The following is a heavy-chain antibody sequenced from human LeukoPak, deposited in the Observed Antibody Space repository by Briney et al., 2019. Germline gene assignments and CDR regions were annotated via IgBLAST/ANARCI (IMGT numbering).Heavy chain of an antibody. J-gene: IGHJ4*02. CDR2: IYPSDSDT. Sequence: GESLKISCKGSGYTFTDYWVGWVRQMPGKGLEWIGIIYPSDSDTKYGPSFQGQVTTSVDKSISTAYLQWSSLKASDTAMYYCARHDNYYGSGTYYPPLDYWGQGTLVTVSS. D-gene: IGHD3-10*01. CDR1: GYTFTDYW. CDR3: ARHDNYYGSGTYYPPLDY. V-gene: IGHV5-51*01.